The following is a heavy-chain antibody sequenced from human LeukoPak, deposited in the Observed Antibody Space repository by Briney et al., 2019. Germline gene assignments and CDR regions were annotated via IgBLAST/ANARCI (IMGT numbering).Heavy chain of an antibody. J-gene: IGHJ4*02. Sequence: PSETLSLTCAVYGGSFSGYYWSWIRQPPGKGLEWLGEINHSGSTNYNPSLKSRVTISVDTSKNQFSLKLSSVTAADTAVYYGARAVGGDGSGSLWGPGTLVTVSS. CDR1: GGSFSGYY. CDR2: INHSGST. D-gene: IGHD3-10*01. V-gene: IGHV4-34*01. CDR3: ARAVGGDGSGSL.